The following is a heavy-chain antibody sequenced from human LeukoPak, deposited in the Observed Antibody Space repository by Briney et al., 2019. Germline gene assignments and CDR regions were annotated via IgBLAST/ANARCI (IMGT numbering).Heavy chain of an antibody. V-gene: IGHV3-53*01. J-gene: IGHJ4*02. CDR1: GFTVSNNY. CDR2: IYSGGST. CDR3: ARATLDN. Sequence: GGSLRLSCAASGFTVSNNYISWVRQAPGKGLEWVAVIYSGGSTKYADSVKARFTISRDNSKNTVYLQMNSLRADDTAVYYCARATLDNWGQGTQVTASS.